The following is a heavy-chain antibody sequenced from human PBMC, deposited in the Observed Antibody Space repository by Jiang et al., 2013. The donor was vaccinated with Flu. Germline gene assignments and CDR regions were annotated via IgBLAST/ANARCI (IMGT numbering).Heavy chain of an antibody. Sequence: VMHWVRQAPGQRLESMGWINAGNANXKYSQKFQDRITITKDTSASTAYMELSSLIPEDTAVYYCARGRGEWGPLDVWGQGTTVTVSS. V-gene: IGHV1-3*01. J-gene: IGHJ6*02. D-gene: IGHD1-26*01. CDR2: INAGNANX. CDR1: V. CDR3: ARGRGEWGPLDV.